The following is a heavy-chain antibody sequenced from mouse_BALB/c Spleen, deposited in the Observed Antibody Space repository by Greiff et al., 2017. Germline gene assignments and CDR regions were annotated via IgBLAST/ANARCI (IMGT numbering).Heavy chain of an antibody. CDR3: ARNSELGFAY. V-gene: IGHV2-2*02. CDR2: IWSGGST. Sequence: VKLMESGPGLVQPSQSLSITCTVSGFSLTSYGVHWVRQSPGKGLEWLGVIWSGGSTDYNAAFISRLSISKDNSTSQVFFKMNSLQANDTAIYYCARNSELGFAYWGQGTLVTVSA. J-gene: IGHJ3*01. D-gene: IGHD4-1*01. CDR1: GFSLTSYG.